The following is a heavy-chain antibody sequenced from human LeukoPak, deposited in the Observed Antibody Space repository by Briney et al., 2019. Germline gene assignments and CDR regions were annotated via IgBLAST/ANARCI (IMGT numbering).Heavy chain of an antibody. V-gene: IGHV4-34*01. J-gene: IGHJ6*02. CDR3: ARGQRKYSYGFPPDYYYYYGMDV. D-gene: IGHD5-18*01. Sequence: PSETLSLTCAVYGGSFSGYYWSWIRQPPGKGLEWIGEINHSGSTNYSPSLKSRVTISVDTSKNQFSLKLSSVTAADTAVYYCARGQRKYSYGFPPDYYYYYGMDVWGQGTTVTVSS. CDR2: INHSGST. CDR1: GGSFSGYY.